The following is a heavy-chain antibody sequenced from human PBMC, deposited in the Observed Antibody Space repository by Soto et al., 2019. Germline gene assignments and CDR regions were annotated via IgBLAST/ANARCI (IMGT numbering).Heavy chain of an antibody. CDR2: IYHSGST. V-gene: IGHV4-4*02. Sequence: SETLSLTCAVSGGSISSSNWWSWVRQPPGKGLEWIGEIYHSGSTNYNPSLKSRVTISVDTSKNQFSLKLSSVTAADTAVYYCARLETYYDFWSGPSPGWFDPWGQGTLVTVSS. CDR1: GGSISSSNW. J-gene: IGHJ5*02. CDR3: ARLETYYDFWSGPSPGWFDP. D-gene: IGHD3-3*01.